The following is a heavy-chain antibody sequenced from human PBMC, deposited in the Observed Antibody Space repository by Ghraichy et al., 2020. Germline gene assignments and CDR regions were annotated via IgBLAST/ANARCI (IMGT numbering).Heavy chain of an antibody. CDR3: ARAWIYTTLYFFED. Sequence: GGSLRLSCAASGFSFGTYWMSWVRQAPGQGLEWVATIKPSGSETHYVDSVKGRFTISRDNGKNSVYLQMSGLRTEDTAVYYCARAWIYTTLYFFEDWGQGTLLTFSS. J-gene: IGHJ4*02. D-gene: IGHD5-12*01. V-gene: IGHV3-7*01. CDR2: IKPSGSET. CDR1: GFSFGTYW.